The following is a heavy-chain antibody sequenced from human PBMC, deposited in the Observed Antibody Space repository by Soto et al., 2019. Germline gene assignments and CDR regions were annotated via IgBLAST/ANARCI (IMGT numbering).Heavy chain of an antibody. CDR2: INPNSGRT. J-gene: IGHJ6*03. D-gene: IGHD4-17*01. Sequence: QVQLVQSGAEVKKPGASVKVSCKASGYAFSQFYIHWMRQAPGQGLAWMGWINPNSGRTKFAQNFQGWVTMPRDTYIKTGYMELSGLRSDATAVYYCARESGGTTATLDYYCFYMDVWGKGTTVTVSS. V-gene: IGHV1-2*04. CDR3: ARESGGTTATLDYYCFYMDV. CDR1: GYAFSQFY.